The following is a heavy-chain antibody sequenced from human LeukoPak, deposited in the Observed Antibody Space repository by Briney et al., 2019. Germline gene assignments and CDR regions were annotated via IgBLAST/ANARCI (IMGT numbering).Heavy chain of an antibody. Sequence: SETLSLTCTVSGGSISSYYWSWIRQPPGKGLEWIGYIYYSGSTNYNPSLRSRVTISVDRSKNQFSLKLSSVTAADTAVYYCARGGPLGGFDPWGQGTLVTVSS. D-gene: IGHD1-26*01. V-gene: IGHV4-59*12. CDR1: GGSISSYY. J-gene: IGHJ5*02. CDR3: ARGGPLGGFDP. CDR2: IYYSGST.